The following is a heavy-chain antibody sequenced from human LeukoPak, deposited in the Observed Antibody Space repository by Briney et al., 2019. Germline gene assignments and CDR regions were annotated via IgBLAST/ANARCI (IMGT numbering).Heavy chain of an antibody. D-gene: IGHD3-16*01. CDR2: ITGSGGTT. J-gene: IGHJ5*02. Sequence: GGSLRLSCTASGFSFGHYGMNWVRQAPGKGLEWVSGITGSGGTTFYADSVKGRFTISRDNSKNTLYLQVNSLRAEDTAIYYCAKDVRMIMFSSWGQGTLVTVSS. V-gene: IGHV3-23*01. CDR3: AKDVRMIMFSS. CDR1: GFSFGHYG.